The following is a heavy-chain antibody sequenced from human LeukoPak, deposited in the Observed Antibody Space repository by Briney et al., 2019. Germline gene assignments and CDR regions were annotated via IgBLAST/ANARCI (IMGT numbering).Heavy chain of an antibody. CDR1: GFTFSDSV. J-gene: IGHJ4*02. Sequence: GGSLRLSCAASGFTFSDSVMHWVRQASGKGLEWVGLIRSKGYNYATAYAESVKGTFTISRDDSKNTAYLQMNNLKTEDTAVYYCTRQGPNWNDDFDYWGQGTLVTVSS. CDR3: TRQGPNWNDDFDY. CDR2: IRSKGYNYAT. V-gene: IGHV3-73*01. D-gene: IGHD1-20*01.